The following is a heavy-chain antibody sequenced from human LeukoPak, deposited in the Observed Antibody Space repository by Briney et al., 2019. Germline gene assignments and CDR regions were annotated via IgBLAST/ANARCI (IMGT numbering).Heavy chain of an antibody. V-gene: IGHV4-30-4*08. J-gene: IGHJ3*02. Sequence: SQTLSLTCTVSGGSISSGDYYWSWIRQPPGKGLEWIGEINHSGSTNYNPSLKSRVTISVDTSKNQFSLKLSSVTAADTAVYYCARYSDLAPARPFDIWGQGTMVTVSS. CDR1: GGSISSGDYY. CDR3: ARYSDLAPARPFDI. CDR2: INHSGST. D-gene: IGHD2-15*01.